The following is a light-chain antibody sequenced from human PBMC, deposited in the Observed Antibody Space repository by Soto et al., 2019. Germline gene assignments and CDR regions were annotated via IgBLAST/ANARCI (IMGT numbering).Light chain of an antibody. J-gene: IGKJ1*01. CDR3: RHDYNYPRT. CDR2: GAT. Sequence: ALQMTQSPSSLSASVGDRVTITCRASQDIRTELGWYQQKSGKAPKLLIYGATTLHSGVPSRFSGSGSGTDFTLTISGLQPEDFATYYGRHDYNYPRTFGQGTKVEVK. CDR1: QDIRTE. V-gene: IGKV1-6*01.